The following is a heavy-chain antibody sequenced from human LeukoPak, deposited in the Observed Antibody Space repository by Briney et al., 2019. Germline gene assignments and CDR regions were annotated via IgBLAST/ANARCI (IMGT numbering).Heavy chain of an antibody. Sequence: GGSLRLSCAASGFTFSNYAMSWVRQAPGKGLEWVSTISNTGSDTYYGDSVKGRFTISRDNSKNTLYLQLNSLRAEDTAVYYCARDSTYYYDSGSSGPHYFDNWGQGTLVTVSS. D-gene: IGHD3-10*01. CDR1: GFTFSNYA. CDR2: ISNTGSDT. V-gene: IGHV3-23*01. J-gene: IGHJ4*02. CDR3: ARDSTYYYDSGSSGPHYFDN.